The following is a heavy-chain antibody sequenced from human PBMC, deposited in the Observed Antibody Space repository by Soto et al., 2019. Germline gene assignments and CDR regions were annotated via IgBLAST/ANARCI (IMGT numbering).Heavy chain of an antibody. Sequence: QIQLVQSGADVRKPGASVKVSCTAPGYTFTTYAMHWVRQAPGQRPEWMGWINVDNGNTKYSQNFQGRVTITRDTSASTAYMELSGLTYGDTGVYFCARDGRYRYGSYSHYGMDVWGQGTTVIVSS. CDR2: INVDNGNT. CDR3: ARDGRYRYGSYSHYGMDV. CDR1: GYTFTTYA. V-gene: IGHV1-3*01. D-gene: IGHD3-16*02. J-gene: IGHJ6*02.